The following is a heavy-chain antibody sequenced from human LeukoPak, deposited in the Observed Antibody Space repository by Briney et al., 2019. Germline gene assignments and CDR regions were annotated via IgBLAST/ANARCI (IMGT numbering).Heavy chain of an antibody. CDR1: GFTFSHYA. CDR2: ITYDGSNK. J-gene: IGHJ4*02. V-gene: IGHV3-30-3*01. CDR3: ARGKVISGAH. Sequence: GGSLRLSCAASGFTFSHYAMHWVRQAPGKGLEWVAVITYDGSNKYYADSVKGRFTISRDNSKNTLYLQMNSLRPEDTAVYYCARGKVISGAHWGQGTLVTVSS.